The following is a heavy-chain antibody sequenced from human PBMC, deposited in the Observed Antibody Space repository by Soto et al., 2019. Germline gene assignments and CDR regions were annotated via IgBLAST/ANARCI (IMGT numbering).Heavy chain of an antibody. V-gene: IGHV3-33*01. CDR3: AREEDDILTGYTYYFDY. Sequence: QVQLVESGGGVVQPGRSLRLSCAASGFTFSSYGMHWVRQAPGKGLEWVAVIWYDGSNKYYADSVKGRFTISRDNSKNTLYQQMNSLRAEDTAVYYCAREEDDILTGYTYYFDYWGQGTLVTVTS. D-gene: IGHD3-9*01. J-gene: IGHJ4*02. CDR1: GFTFSSYG. CDR2: IWYDGSNK.